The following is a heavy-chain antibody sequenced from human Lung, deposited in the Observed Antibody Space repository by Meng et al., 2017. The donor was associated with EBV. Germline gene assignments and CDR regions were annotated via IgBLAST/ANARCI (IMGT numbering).Heavy chain of an antibody. Sequence: QLQLQESGPGLVKPSQTLSLTCAVSGGSISSGGYYWSWIRQHPGKGLEWIGYIYYSGSTYYNPSLKSRVTISVDTSKNQFSLKLSPVTAADTAVYYCARVYYYDSSGYSHWGQGTLVTVSS. CDR2: IYYSGST. V-gene: IGHV4-31*11. CDR3: ARVYYYDSSGYSH. CDR1: GGSISSGGYY. D-gene: IGHD3-22*01. J-gene: IGHJ4*02.